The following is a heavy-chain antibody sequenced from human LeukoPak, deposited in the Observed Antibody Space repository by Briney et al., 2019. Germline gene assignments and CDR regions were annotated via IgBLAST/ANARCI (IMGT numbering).Heavy chain of an antibody. CDR1: GYSFTSYW. D-gene: IGHD1-1*01. V-gene: IGHV5-51*01. CDR2: ISPGDSDT. J-gene: IGHJ6*04. Sequence: GESLKISCKGSGYSFTSYWIGWVRQMPGKGLEWMGIISPGDSDTRYSPSFQGQVTISADKSISTAYLQWSSLKASDTAMYYCARLKTGPTFYYYGMDVWGKGTRVTVSS. CDR3: ARLKTGPTFYYYGMDV.